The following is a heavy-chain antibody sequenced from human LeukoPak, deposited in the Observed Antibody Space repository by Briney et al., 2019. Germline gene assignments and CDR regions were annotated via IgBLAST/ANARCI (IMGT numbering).Heavy chain of an antibody. CDR1: GFTLSDHY. CDR2: STNKATSYST. D-gene: IGHD6-19*01. Sequence: GGSLRLSCAASGFTLSDHYMDWVRQAPGKGLEWVGRSTNKATSYSTIYAASVKGRFTLSRDESKNSLYLQMNSLRAEDTAVYYCARESRQQWLPHYFDYWGQGTLVTVSS. J-gene: IGHJ4*02. V-gene: IGHV3-72*01. CDR3: ARESRQQWLPHYFDY.